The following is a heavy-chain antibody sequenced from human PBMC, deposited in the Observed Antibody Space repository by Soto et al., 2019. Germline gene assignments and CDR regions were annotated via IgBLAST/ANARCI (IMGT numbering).Heavy chain of an antibody. J-gene: IGHJ5*02. Sequence: SETLSLTCTVSGGSISSYYWSWIRQPPGKGLEWIGYIYYSGSTNYNPSLKSRVTISVDTSKNQFSLKLSSVTAADTAVYYCARLEYSSSSGPGWFDPWGQGTLVTVSS. CDR2: IYYSGST. CDR1: GGSISSYY. D-gene: IGHD6-6*01. CDR3: ARLEYSSSSGPGWFDP. V-gene: IGHV4-59*01.